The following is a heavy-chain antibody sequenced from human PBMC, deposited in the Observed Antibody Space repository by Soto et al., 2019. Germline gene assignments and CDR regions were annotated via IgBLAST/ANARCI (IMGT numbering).Heavy chain of an antibody. Sequence: PSETLSLTCIVSGGSISNYYWSWIRQPPGKGLEWIGYIYYSGSTYYNPSLKSRVTISVDTSKNQFSLKLSSVTAADTAVYYCARGTYCSGGSCYPGNWFDPWGQGTLVTVSS. J-gene: IGHJ5*02. CDR2: IYYSGST. D-gene: IGHD2-15*01. CDR1: GGSISNYY. CDR3: ARGTYCSGGSCYPGNWFDP. V-gene: IGHV4-59*12.